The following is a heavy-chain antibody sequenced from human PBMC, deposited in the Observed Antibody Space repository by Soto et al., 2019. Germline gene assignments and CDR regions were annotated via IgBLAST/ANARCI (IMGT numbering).Heavy chain of an antibody. D-gene: IGHD2-8*02. CDR3: ARWSNHKVVDP. J-gene: IGHJ5*02. CDR1: GFTFRRHG. V-gene: IGHV3-33*03. CDR2: IWYDGSEQ. Sequence: QEQLVESGGGVVQPGMSLRLSCEGSGFTFRRHGMHWVRQSPGKGLEWLAVIWYDGSEQYYADSVKGRFTISRDNSKYMLYLQLNTLTIEDTAVYYCARWSNHKVVDPWGQGTMVTVS.